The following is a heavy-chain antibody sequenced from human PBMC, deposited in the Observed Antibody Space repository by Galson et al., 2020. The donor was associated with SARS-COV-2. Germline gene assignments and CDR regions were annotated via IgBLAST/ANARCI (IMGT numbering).Heavy chain of an antibody. J-gene: IGHJ6*02. CDR3: ARDGGYCSSTSCYGESNYYYCGMDV. V-gene: IGHV4-31*03. Sequence: SETLSLTCTVSGGSISSGGYYWSWIRQHPGKGLEWIGYIYYSGSTYYNPSLKSRVTISVDTSKNQFSLKLSSVTAADTAVYYCARDGGYCSSTSCYGESNYYYCGMDVWGQGTTVTVSS. D-gene: IGHD2-2*01. CDR1: GGSISSGGYY. CDR2: IYYSGST.